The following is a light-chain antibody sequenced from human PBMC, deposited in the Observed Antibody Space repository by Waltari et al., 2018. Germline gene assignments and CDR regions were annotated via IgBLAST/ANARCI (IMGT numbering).Light chain of an antibody. J-gene: IGLJ2*01. CDR1: RSDVGSYNL. V-gene: IGLV2-23*02. CDR3: CSYVGSSTSVV. CDR2: GVS. Sequence: QSALTQPASVSGSPGQSITISCTGPRSDVGSYNLVSWYQQHPGKAPKLMIYGVSKRPSGVSNRFSGSKSGNTASLTISGLQAEDEADYYCCSYVGSSTSVVFGGGTKLTVL.